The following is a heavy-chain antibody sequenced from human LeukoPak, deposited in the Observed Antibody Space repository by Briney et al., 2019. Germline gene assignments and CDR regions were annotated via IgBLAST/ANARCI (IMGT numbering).Heavy chain of an antibody. J-gene: IGHJ5*02. V-gene: IGHV1-18*01. CDR1: GYTFISYG. Sequence: ASVKVSCKASGYTFISYGISWVRQAPGQGLEWMGWISAYNGNTNYAQKLQGRVTMTTDTSTSTAYMELRSLRSDDTAVYYCAREPHYYDSSGPGFDPWGQGTLVTVSS. D-gene: IGHD3-22*01. CDR3: AREPHYYDSSGPGFDP. CDR2: ISAYNGNT.